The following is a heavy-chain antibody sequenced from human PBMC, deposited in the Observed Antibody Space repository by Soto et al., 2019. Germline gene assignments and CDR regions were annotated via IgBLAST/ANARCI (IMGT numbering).Heavy chain of an antibody. CDR3: GREMRYYASGSYYNVGDY. CDR1: GYTFTSYY. Sequence: QVQLVQSGAEVKKPGASVKVSCKASGYTFTSYYIHWVRQAPGQGLEWMGIINPSAGSTSYAQKXQGRVTMTSDXXTXTXXMELSSLRSEDTAVYYCGREMRYYASGSYYNVGDYWGQGTLVTVSS. CDR2: INPSAGST. J-gene: IGHJ4*02. V-gene: IGHV1-46*03. D-gene: IGHD3-10*01.